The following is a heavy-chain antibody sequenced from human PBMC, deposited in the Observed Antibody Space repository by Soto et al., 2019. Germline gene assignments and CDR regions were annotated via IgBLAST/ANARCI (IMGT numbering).Heavy chain of an antibody. CDR2: IYYSGST. V-gene: IGHV4-59*01. Sequence: SETLSLTCTASGGSISSYYWSWIRQPPGKGLEWIGYIYYSGSTNYNPSLKSRVTISVDTSKNQFSLKLSSVTAADTAVYYCARGGADFWSGYYIGWFDPWGQGTLVTVSS. CDR1: GGSISSYY. D-gene: IGHD3-3*01. CDR3: ARGGADFWSGYYIGWFDP. J-gene: IGHJ5*02.